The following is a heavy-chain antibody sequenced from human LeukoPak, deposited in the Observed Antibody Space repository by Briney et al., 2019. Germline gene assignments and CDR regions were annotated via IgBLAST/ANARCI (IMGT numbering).Heavy chain of an antibody. Sequence: ASVKVSCKASGYTYTSYAMHWVRQAPGQRLEWMGWINAGNGNTKYSQKFQGRVTITRDTSASTAYMELSSLRSEDTAVYYCARVGAAAGPYYFDYWGQGTLVTVSS. CDR3: ARVGAAAGPYYFDY. CDR1: GYTYTSYA. D-gene: IGHD6-13*01. CDR2: INAGNGNT. V-gene: IGHV1-3*01. J-gene: IGHJ4*02.